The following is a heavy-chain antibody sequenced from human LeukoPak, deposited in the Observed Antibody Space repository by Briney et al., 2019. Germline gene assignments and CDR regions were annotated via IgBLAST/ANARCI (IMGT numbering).Heavy chain of an antibody. CDR1: GGSISNYY. D-gene: IGHD3-16*01. CDR2: IYYSGST. V-gene: IGHV4-59*08. CDR3: ARARDYAAVVAAFDI. J-gene: IGHJ3*02. Sequence: SETLSLTCTVSGGSISNYYWSWIRQPPGKGLEWIGYIYYSGSTNYNPSLKSRVTISVDTSKNQFSLKLSSVTAADTAVYYCARARDYAAVVAAFDIWGQGTMVTVSS.